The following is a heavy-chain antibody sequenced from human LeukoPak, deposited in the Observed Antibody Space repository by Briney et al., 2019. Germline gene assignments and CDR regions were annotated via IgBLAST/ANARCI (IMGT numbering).Heavy chain of an antibody. V-gene: IGHV3-30-3*01. D-gene: IGHD2-21*01. J-gene: IGHJ4*02. CDR3: ASLLIVYY. CDR2: ISYDGSNK. Sequence: GRSLRLSCAASGFTFSSYAMHWVRQAPGKGLEWVAVISYDGSNKYYADSVKGRFTISRDNSKSTLYLQMNSLRAEDTAVYYCASLLIVYYWGQGTLVTVSS. CDR1: GFTFSSYA.